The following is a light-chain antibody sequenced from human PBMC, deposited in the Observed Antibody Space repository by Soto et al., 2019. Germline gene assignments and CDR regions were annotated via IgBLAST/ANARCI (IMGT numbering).Light chain of an antibody. J-gene: IGKJ1*01. CDR1: QSINSY. CDR3: QQSYSTPRT. Sequence: DIQVTQSPSSLSGSVGDRVTITCRASQSINSYLNWYQQKPGKAPKLLIYAASSLQSGVPSRFSGSGSGTDYTLTISSLQPEDFATYYCQQSYSTPRTFGQGTKVEIK. V-gene: IGKV1-39*01. CDR2: AAS.